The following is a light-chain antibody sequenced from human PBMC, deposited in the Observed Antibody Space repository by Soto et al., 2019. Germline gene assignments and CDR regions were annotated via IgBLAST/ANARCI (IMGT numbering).Light chain of an antibody. CDR1: QSLVYSDGNTY. J-gene: IGKJ5*01. CDR3: MKGTHWPLT. CDR2: KIS. Sequence: VVMTQSPLSLPVTLGQPASISCRSSQSLVYSDGNTYLNWFQQRPGQSPRRLIYKISNRDSGVPDRVSGSGSGNDFTLKISRVEAEYVGVYYCMKGTHWPLTFAQGPRLEIK. V-gene: IGKV2-30*01.